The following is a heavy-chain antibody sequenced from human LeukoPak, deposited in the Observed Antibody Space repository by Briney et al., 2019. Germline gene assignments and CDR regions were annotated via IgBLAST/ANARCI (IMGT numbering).Heavy chain of an antibody. D-gene: IGHD3-10*01. CDR1: GYTFTSYD. V-gene: IGHV1-8*01. Sequence: ASVKVSCKASGYTFTSYDINWVRQATGQGLEWMGWMNPNSGNTGYAQKFQGRVTMTRNTSISTAYMELSSLRSEDTAVYYCARRHRITMVRGVIGWFDPWGPGTLVTVSS. CDR2: MNPNSGNT. J-gene: IGHJ5*02. CDR3: ARRHRITMVRGVIGWFDP.